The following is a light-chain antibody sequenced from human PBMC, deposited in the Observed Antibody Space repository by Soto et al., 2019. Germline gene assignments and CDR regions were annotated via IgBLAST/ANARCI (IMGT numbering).Light chain of an antibody. J-gene: IGLJ3*02. CDR3: SSYTRSSTSV. Sequence: QSVLTQPASVAGSPGQSITISCTGTSSDVGVYNYVSWYQQHPGKAPKLMIFEVTSRPSGVSNRFSGSKSGNTASLTISGLQAEDEADYYCSSYTRSSTSVVGGGTKLAVL. CDR2: EVT. CDR1: SSDVGVYNY. V-gene: IGLV2-14*01.